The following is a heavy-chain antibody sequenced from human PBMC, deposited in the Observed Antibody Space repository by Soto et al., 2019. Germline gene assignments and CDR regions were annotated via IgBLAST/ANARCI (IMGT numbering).Heavy chain of an antibody. V-gene: IGHV3-21*01. D-gene: IGHD2-15*01. CDR2: ISSSSSYI. CDR1: GFTFSSYS. Sequence: GGSLRLSCAASGFTFSSYSMNWVRQAPGKGLEWVSSISSSSSYIYYADSVKGRFTISRDNAKNSLYLQMNSLRAEDTAVYYCWWGDYYYYGMDVWGQGTTVTVSS. J-gene: IGHJ6*02. CDR3: WWGDYYYYGMDV.